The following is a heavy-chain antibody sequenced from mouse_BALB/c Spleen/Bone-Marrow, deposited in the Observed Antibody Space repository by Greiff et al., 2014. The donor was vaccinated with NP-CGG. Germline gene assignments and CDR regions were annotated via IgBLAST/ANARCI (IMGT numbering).Heavy chain of an antibody. V-gene: IGHV14-3*02. Sequence: EVKLQESGAELVKPGASVKLSCTASGFNIKDTYMHWVKQRPEQGLEWIGRIDPANGNAKYDPKFQGKATITADTSSNTAYLQLSSLTSEDTAVYYCARYRLGTYFDSWGQGTTLTVSS. J-gene: IGHJ2*01. D-gene: IGHD2-14*01. CDR3: ARYRLGTYFDS. CDR1: GFNIKDTY. CDR2: IDPANGNA.